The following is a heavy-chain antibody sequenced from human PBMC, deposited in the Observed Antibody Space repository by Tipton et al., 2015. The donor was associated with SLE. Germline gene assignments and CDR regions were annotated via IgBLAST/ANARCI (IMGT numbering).Heavy chain of an antibody. V-gene: IGHV3-30*02. Sequence: SLRLSCAASGFTFRTYGIHWVRQAPGKGLEWVSFIRSDGSKKHYADSVKGRFTISRDNSKNTLYLQMNSLRPEDTAVYFCSKGIYGDYPDYWGQGTLVTVSS. J-gene: IGHJ4*02. D-gene: IGHD4-17*01. CDR3: SKGIYGDYPDY. CDR2: IRSDGSKK. CDR1: GFTFRTYG.